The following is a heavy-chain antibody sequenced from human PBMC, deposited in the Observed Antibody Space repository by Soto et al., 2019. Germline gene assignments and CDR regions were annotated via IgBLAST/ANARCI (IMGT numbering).Heavy chain of an antibody. V-gene: IGHV4-39*01. J-gene: IGHJ1*01. CDR2: IFYSGSS. CDR1: GGSISSSSYY. Sequence: SETLSLTCSVSGGSISSSSYYWGWIRQPPGKGLEWIGSIFYSGSSYYNPSLKSRVTISDDTSKNQFSLKLTSVTAADTAVYYCVRTSGRGRTYWGQGTLVTVS. D-gene: IGHD3-10*01. CDR3: VRTSGRGRTY.